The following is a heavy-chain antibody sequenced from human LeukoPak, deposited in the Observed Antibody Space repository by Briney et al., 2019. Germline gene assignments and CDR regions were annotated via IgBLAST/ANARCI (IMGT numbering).Heavy chain of an antibody. CDR3: ARDSGTTGEVKVDP. D-gene: IGHD3-10*01. CDR1: GASISSYY. Sequence: PSETLSLTCTVSGASISSYYWSWIRQPAGKGPEWIGRIYGSGATDYNPSLKSRVTMSVDTAKNQVSLRLRSVTAADTAVYYCARDSGTTGEVKVDPWGQGPLVTVSS. J-gene: IGHJ5*02. CDR2: IYGSGAT. V-gene: IGHV4-4*07.